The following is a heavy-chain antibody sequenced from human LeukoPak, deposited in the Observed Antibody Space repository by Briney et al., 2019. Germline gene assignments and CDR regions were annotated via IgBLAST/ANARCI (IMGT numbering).Heavy chain of an antibody. D-gene: IGHD3-16*02. J-gene: IGHJ4*02. CDR1: GYIFTIYG. CDR3: ARDNDYVWGSYRYPGY. Sequence: ASVKVSCKASGYIFTIYGISWVRQAPGQGLEWMGWISVYNDNKNYAQKFQGRVTMTTDPSTSTAHMELRSLRSDDTAVYYCARDNDYVWGSYRYPGYWGQGTLVTVPS. CDR2: ISVYNDNK. V-gene: IGHV1-18*01.